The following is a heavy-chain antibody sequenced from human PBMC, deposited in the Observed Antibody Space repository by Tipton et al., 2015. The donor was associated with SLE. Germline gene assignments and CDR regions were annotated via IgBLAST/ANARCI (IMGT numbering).Heavy chain of an antibody. Sequence: GLVKPSETLSLTCAVSGDSITSDYYWGWIRQPPGKGLEWIASINHRGSTYYNPSLKSRVTISVDRSKAQFSLKLTSVTAADTAVYYCVVCSPSSCAYFDYWGQGRLVTVSS. CDR2: INHRGST. V-gene: IGHV4-38-2*01. D-gene: IGHD2-2*01. CDR1: GDSITSDYY. CDR3: VVCSPSSCAYFDY. J-gene: IGHJ4*02.